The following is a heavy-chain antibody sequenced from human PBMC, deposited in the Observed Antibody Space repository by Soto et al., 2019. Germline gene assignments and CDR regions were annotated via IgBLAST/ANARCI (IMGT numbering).Heavy chain of an antibody. V-gene: IGHV4-34*01. CDR2: INHSGST. CDR3: FQAEDGIRVVRSVSAFQ. D-gene: IGHD3-10*02. J-gene: IGHJ1*01. Sequence: PRKELKRSGEINHSGSTNYNPSLKSRVTISVDTSKNQFSLKLSSVTAADTVVYFCFQAEDGIRVVRSVSAFQ.